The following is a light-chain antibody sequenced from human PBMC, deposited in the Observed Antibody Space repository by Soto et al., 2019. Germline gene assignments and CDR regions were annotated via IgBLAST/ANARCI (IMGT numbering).Light chain of an antibody. CDR1: TGPVTGGHY. CDR3: LLSDSGARV. J-gene: IGLJ2*01. V-gene: IGLV7-46*01. Sequence: QAVVTQEPSLTVSPGGTVTLTCGSSTGPVTGGHYPYWLQQKPGQAPRTLIYDTSNKHSWTPARFSGSLLGGKAALTLSGAQTEDEAEYYCLLSDSGARVFGGGTKLTVL. CDR2: DTS.